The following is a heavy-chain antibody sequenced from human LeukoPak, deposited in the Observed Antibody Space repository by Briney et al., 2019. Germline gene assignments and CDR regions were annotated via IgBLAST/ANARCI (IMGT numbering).Heavy chain of an antibody. Sequence: PSETLSLTCTVSGGSISSGDYYWSWIRQPPGKGLEWIGYIYYSGTTYYNPSLKSRVTISVDTSKNQFSLKLSSVTAADTAVYYCARLYYDFWRTFDYWGQGTLVTVSS. J-gene: IGHJ4*02. CDR3: ARLYYDFWRTFDY. D-gene: IGHD3-3*01. CDR1: GGSISSGDYY. CDR2: IYYSGTT. V-gene: IGHV4-30-4*08.